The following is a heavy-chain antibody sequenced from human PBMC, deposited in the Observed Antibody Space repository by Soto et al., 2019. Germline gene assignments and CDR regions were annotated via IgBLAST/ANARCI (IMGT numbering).Heavy chain of an antibody. CDR1: GFTFSSYA. CDR3: ASWGDIVVVVAAPAAFDI. Sequence: QVQLVESGGGVVQPGRSLRLSCAASGFTFSSYAMHWVRQAPGKGLEWVAVISYDGSNKYYADSVKGRFTISRDNSKNTRYLQMNSLRAEDTAVYYCASWGDIVVVVAAPAAFDIWGQGTMVTVSS. D-gene: IGHD2-15*01. J-gene: IGHJ3*02. CDR2: ISYDGSNK. V-gene: IGHV3-30-3*01.